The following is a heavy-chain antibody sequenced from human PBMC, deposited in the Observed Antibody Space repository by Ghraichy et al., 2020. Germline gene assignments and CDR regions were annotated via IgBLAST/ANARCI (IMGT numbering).Heavy chain of an antibody. J-gene: IGHJ4*02. D-gene: IGHD4-23*01. CDR1: GDSINGYS. Sequence: SKTLSLTCTVSGDSINGYSWTWIRQPPGKGLECLGYIFYSGSTNYNPSLKSRVTISVDTSKNQFSLKLSYVTAADTAVYYCARGRPHGGKSFYDRWGQGILVTVSS. V-gene: IGHV4-59*01. CDR3: ARGRPHGGKSFYDR. CDR2: IFYSGST.